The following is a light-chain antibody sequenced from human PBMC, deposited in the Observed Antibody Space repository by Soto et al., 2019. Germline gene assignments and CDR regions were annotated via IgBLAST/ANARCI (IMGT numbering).Light chain of an antibody. V-gene: IGKV1-12*01. Sequence: DLQMTQSPSSVSASVGDRVTITCRASQSISSXXXWYQQRPGKAPKLLIHAASNLRSGVPSRFSGSGSGTDFTLTISSLQPEDFATYYCQQANTFPFTFGPGTKVDVK. J-gene: IGKJ3*01. CDR3: QQANTFPFT. CDR2: AAS. CDR1: QSISSX.